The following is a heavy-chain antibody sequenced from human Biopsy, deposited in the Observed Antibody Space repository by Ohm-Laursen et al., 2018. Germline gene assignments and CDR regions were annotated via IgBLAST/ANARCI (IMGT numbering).Heavy chain of an antibody. CDR3: ASAGYNPDWNFDL. V-gene: IGHV4-59*12. Sequence: SETLSLTCTVSGGPIDSYYWSWIRQPPGKALEWIGYIYFTGRTSYNPSLKSRVTMSVNTSKNQFSLRLSSVTAADTAVYYCASAGYNPDWNFDLWGRGTRATVSS. J-gene: IGHJ2*01. CDR2: IYFTGRT. CDR1: GGPIDSYY. D-gene: IGHD5-24*01.